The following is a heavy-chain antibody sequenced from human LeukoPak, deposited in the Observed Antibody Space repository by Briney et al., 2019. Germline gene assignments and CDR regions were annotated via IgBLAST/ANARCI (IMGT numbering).Heavy chain of an antibody. CDR2: INHSGST. D-gene: IGHD3-3*01. V-gene: IGHV4-34*01. J-gene: IGHJ4*02. CDR1: GGPFSGYY. Sequence: PSETLSLTCAVYGGPFSGYYWSWLRQSPGKGLEWIGEINHSGSTNYNPSLMSRVTISVDTSKHQFSLKMSSVTDADTAVYYCARGRASYDFWSGYLFDYWGQGTLVTVSS. CDR3: ARGRASYDFWSGYLFDY.